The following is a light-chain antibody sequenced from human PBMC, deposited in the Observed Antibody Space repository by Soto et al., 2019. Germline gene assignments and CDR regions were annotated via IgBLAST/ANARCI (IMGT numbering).Light chain of an antibody. CDR2: DVK. V-gene: IGLV2-11*01. Sequence: QSALTHPRSVSGSPGQSVTLSCTGTSSDVGGYNYVTWYQQYPGKAPKVMIYDVKTRPSGVPDRFSGSKSGNTASLTISGLKAEDEADYYCCSYAGDYTFVFGTGTKVTVL. J-gene: IGLJ1*01. CDR3: CSYAGDYTFV. CDR1: SSDVGGYNY.